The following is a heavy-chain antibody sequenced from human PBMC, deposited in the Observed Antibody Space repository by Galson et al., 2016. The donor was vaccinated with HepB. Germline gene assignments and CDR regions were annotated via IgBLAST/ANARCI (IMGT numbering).Heavy chain of an antibody. V-gene: IGHV4-4*07. CDR2: ISARGGT. J-gene: IGHJ4*02. CDR3: ARDDDWLFEY. CDR1: GGSISGYY. Sequence: SETLSLTCTVSGGSISGYYWSWIRQPAGKGLEWIGRISARGGTSYKPSLESRLTMSVDTSKNQFFLKLTSVTAADTALYYCARDDDWLFEYWGQGILVTVSS. D-gene: IGHD3-9*01.